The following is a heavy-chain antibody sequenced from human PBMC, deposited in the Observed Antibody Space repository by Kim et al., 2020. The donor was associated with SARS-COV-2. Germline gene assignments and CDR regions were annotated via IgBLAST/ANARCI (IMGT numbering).Heavy chain of an antibody. J-gene: IGHJ5*02. V-gene: IGHV3-23*01. D-gene: IGHD1-26*01. Sequence: GGSLRLSCAASGFTFRNYVMNWVRQAPGKGLEWVSSISGSGGSTYYADSVKGRFTISRDNSKNTLSLQMDSLRAEDTAVYYCAKDSPEYSGTHPKWFDP. CDR3: AKDSPEYSGTHPKWFDP. CDR1: GFTFRNYV. CDR2: ISGSGGST.